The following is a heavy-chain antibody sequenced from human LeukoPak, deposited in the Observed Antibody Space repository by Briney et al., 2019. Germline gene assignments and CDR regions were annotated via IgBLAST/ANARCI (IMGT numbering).Heavy chain of an antibody. CDR1: GGSINNYY. J-gene: IGHJ4*02. Sequence: SETLSLTCTASGGSINNYYWSWVRQPPGKGLKWIGYIYYSGSTNYNPSLKSRVTISVDTSKNQFSLNLSSVTAAETAVYYCAREGRGAAAGMDYWGQGTLVTVSS. D-gene: IGHD6-13*01. V-gene: IGHV4-59*01. CDR3: AREGRGAAAGMDY. CDR2: IYYSGST.